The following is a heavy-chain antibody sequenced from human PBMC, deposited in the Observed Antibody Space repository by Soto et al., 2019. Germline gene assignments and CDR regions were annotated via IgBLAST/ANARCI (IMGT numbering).Heavy chain of an antibody. V-gene: IGHV4-39*01. CDR1: GGSIRSSSYY. CDR2: IYYSGSN. J-gene: IGHJ1*01. CDR3: PRRRDISQLGSFQP. D-gene: IGHD5-12*01. Sequence: QLQLQESGPGLVKQSETLSLTCTVSGGSIRSSSYYWGWLRQPPGKGLEWIGSIYYSGSNYYNPSLKSRVNIPVATFKNPSSMKLSSVTASDTGADYGPRRRDISQLGSFQPLLQGTLVTFSS.